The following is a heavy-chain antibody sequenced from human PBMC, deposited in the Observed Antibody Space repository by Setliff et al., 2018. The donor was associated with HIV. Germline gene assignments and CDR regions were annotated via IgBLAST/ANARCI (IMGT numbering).Heavy chain of an antibody. CDR2: ITNDGTTT. Sequence: GGSLRLSCAASGFAFDNYWMDWVRQAPGKGLVWVSRITNDGTTTTYADSVKGRFTISRDNAKNTLYLQMNSLRAEDTAVYCCVRAPPNSEYWGRGTLVTVSS. J-gene: IGHJ4*02. CDR1: GFAFDNYW. V-gene: IGHV3-74*01. CDR3: VRAPPNSEY.